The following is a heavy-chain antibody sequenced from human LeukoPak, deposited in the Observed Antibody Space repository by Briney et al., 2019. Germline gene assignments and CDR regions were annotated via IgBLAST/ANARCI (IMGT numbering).Heavy chain of an antibody. CDR2: IYYSGST. Sequence: SETLSLTCTVSGGSVSSGSYYWSWIRQPPGKGLEWIGYIYYSGSTNYNPSLKSRVTISVDTSKNQFSLKLSSVTAADTALYYCARVKDGYNFHAFDIWGQGTMVTVSS. CDR3: ARVKDGYNFHAFDI. V-gene: IGHV4-61*01. CDR1: GGSVSSGSYY. D-gene: IGHD5-24*01. J-gene: IGHJ3*02.